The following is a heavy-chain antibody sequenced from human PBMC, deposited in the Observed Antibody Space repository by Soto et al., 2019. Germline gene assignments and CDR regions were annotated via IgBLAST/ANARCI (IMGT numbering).Heavy chain of an antibody. D-gene: IGHD3-9*01. V-gene: IGHV1-2*04. Sequence: GASVKVSCKASGYTFTGYYMHWVRQAPGQGLEWMGWINPNSGGTNYAQKFQGWVTMTRDTSISTAYMELSRLRSDDTAVYYCATTTLTGQHYYYYYGMDVWGQGTTVTVSS. J-gene: IGHJ6*02. CDR2: INPNSGGT. CDR1: GYTFTGYY. CDR3: ATTTLTGQHYYYYYGMDV.